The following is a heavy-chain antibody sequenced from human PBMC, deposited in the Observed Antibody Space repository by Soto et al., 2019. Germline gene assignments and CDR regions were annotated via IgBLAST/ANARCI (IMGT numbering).Heavy chain of an antibody. CDR2: ISYSGTT. CDR1: GGSISSGDNY. V-gene: IGHV4-39*02. Sequence: PSEXLSLTCTVSGGSISSGDNYWGWIRQPPGKGLEWIGSISYSGTTNSNPSLKSRITISVDTSKNHFSLRLSSVTAIDTAVYYCERVGGVPSSSPGVAHWGQGILVTVSS. D-gene: IGHD6-13*01. CDR3: ERVGGVPSSSPGVAH. J-gene: IGHJ4*02.